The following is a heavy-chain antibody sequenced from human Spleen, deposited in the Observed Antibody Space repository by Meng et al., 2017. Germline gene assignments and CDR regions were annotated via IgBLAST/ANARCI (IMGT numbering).Heavy chain of an antibody. CDR1: GFTFSSYW. CDR3: AKGGVAGFDY. V-gene: IGHV3-74*01. J-gene: IGHJ4*02. Sequence: GGSLRLSCTASGFTFSSYWMHWVRQVPGKGLVWVSRINSDESSTNYADSVKGRFTISRDNAKNTLYLQMNSLRAEDTAVYYCAKGGVAGFDYWGQGTLVTVSS. CDR2: INSDESST. D-gene: IGHD6-19*01.